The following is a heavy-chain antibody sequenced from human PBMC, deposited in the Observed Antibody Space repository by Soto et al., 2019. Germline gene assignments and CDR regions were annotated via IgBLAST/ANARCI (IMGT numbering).Heavy chain of an antibody. J-gene: IGHJ4*02. CDR3: ARGLRGVLDF. CDR1: GFNFGNFG. Sequence: AGGSLRLSCVASGFNFGNFGMHWVRQAPGKGLEWLTVISNDENIKQDSVRGRFAIARDNSKNTLYLHLTSLRADVTAIYYCARGLRGVLDFWGQGTVVTVTS. V-gene: IGHV3-33*01. CDR2: ISNDENIK. D-gene: IGHD5-12*01.